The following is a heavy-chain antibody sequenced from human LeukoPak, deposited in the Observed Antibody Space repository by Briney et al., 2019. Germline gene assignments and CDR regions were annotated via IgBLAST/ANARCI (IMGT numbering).Heavy chain of an antibody. CDR2: ISSSSSYI. J-gene: IGHJ6*02. Sequence: GGPLRLSCAASGFSFSSYSMNWVRQAPGKGLEWVSSISSSSSYIYYADSVKVRFTISRDNAKNSPYLQMNSLKTEDTAVYYCTTGPNIVVVVAATFPDYYYYYGMDVWGQGTTVTVSS. CDR3: TTGPNIVVVVAATFPDYYYYYGMDV. D-gene: IGHD2-15*01. V-gene: IGHV3-21*03. CDR1: GFSFSSYS.